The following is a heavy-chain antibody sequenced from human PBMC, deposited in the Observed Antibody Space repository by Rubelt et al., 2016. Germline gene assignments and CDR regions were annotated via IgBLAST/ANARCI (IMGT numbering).Heavy chain of an antibody. D-gene: IGHD3-16*01. CDR3: ARVFHYDYVWETYNWFDP. J-gene: IGHJ5*02. V-gene: IGHV4-59*04. CDR2: IYHSGST. CDR1: GGSISSYY. Sequence: QVQLQESGPGLVKPSETLSLTCTVSGGSISSYYWSWIRQPPGKGLEWIGSIYHSGSTYYNPSLKCWVTISVDTSKNQFSLKLSFVTAADTAVYYCARVFHYDYVWETYNWFDPWGQGTLVTVSS.